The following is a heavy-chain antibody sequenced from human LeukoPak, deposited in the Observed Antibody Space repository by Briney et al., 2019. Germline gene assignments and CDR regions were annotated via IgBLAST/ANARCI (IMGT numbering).Heavy chain of an antibody. V-gene: IGHV3-23*01. CDR2: ISSNGGGT. J-gene: IGHJ6*02. Sequence: PGGSLRLSCAASGFTFSSSAMSWVRQAPGKGLQWVSVISSNGGGTFYAGSVKGRFTISRDNSKNTLYLQMNSLRAEDTAVYYCASQGGLLWFGELSGGMDVWGQGTTVTVSS. CDR3: ASQGGLLWFGELSGGMDV. D-gene: IGHD3-10*01. CDR1: GFTFSSSA.